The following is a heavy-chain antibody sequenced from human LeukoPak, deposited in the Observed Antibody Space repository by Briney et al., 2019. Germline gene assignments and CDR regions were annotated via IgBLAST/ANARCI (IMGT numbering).Heavy chain of an antibody. CDR1: GFTFSDFG. D-gene: IGHD2-2*03. CDR3: AMDRGIYYYGVDV. V-gene: IGHV3-30*03. Sequence: GGSLRLSCAASGFTFSDFGMHWVRQAPGKGLEWVAVISFDGSHKYYADSVKGRFTISRDNPKNTLDLQMNSLRAEDTALYYCAMDRGIYYYGVDVWGQGTTVTVSS. J-gene: IGHJ6*02. CDR2: ISFDGSHK.